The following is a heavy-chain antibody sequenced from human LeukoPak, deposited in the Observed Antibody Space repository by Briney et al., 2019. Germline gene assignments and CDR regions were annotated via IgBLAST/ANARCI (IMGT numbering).Heavy chain of an antibody. Sequence: PGGSLRLSCAASGFTFSDYYMSWIRQAPGKGLEWVSYISSSGSTIYYADSVKGRFTISRDNAKNSLYLQMNSLRAEDTAVYYCARPPGYCSGGSCYLWYFDYWGQGTLVTVSS. CDR1: GFTFSDYY. CDR2: ISSSGSTI. V-gene: IGHV3-11*01. D-gene: IGHD2-15*01. CDR3: ARPPGYCSGGSCYLWYFDY. J-gene: IGHJ4*02.